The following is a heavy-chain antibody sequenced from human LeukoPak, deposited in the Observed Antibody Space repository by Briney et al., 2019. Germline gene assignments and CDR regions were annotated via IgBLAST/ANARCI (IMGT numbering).Heavy chain of an antibody. V-gene: IGHV3-30*18. D-gene: IGHD1-20*01. CDR2: ISYDGSNK. J-gene: IGHJ4*02. CDR1: GFTFSSYG. CDR3: AKGRYNWNEGAMINFDY. Sequence: GGSLRLSCAASGFTFSSYGMHWVRQAPGKGLEWVAVISYDGSNKYYADSVKGRFTISRDYSKNTLYLQMNSLRAEDTAVYYCAKGRYNWNEGAMINFDYWGQGTLVTVSS.